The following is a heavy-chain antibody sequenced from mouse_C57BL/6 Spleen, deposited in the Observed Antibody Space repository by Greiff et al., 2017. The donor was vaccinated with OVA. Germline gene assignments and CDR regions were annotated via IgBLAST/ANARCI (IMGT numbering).Heavy chain of an antibody. D-gene: IGHD1-1*01. J-gene: IGHJ1*03. Sequence: QVQLQQPGAELVMPGASVKLSCKASGYTFTSYWMHWVKQRPGQGLEWIGEIDPSDSYTNYNQKFKGKSTLTVDKSSSTAYMQLSSLTSEDSAVYYCARSPVVARYFDVWGTGTTVTVSS. V-gene: IGHV1-69*01. CDR1: GYTFTSYW. CDR2: IDPSDSYT. CDR3: ARSPVVARYFDV.